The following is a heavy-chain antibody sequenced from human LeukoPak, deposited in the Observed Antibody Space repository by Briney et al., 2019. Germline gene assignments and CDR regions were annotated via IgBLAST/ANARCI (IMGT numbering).Heavy chain of an antibody. CDR3: ARSIPHDTTWYGRSDY. V-gene: IGHV3-7*03. J-gene: IGHJ4*02. CDR2: IKPDGTTK. CDR1: GFPFSSYS. Sequence: GGSLRLSCAASGFPFSSYSMTWVRQAPGKGLEWVANIKPDGTTKFYVDSVKGRFTISRDNALNSLYLQMNSLRAEDTAIYYCARSIPHDTTWYGRSDYWGQGTLVTVSS. D-gene: IGHD2-21*01.